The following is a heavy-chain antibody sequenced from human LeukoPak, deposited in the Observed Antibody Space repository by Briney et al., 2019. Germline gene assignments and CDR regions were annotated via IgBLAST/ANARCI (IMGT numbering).Heavy chain of an antibody. V-gene: IGHV3-53*01. CDR2: IYSPGGT. CDR3: ARAEDGDYGLPFDY. Sequence: GGSLRLSCAASGFTVSRHYMSWVRQAPGKGLEWVSIIYSPGGTYYADSVKGRFTISRDNSKNTLYLQMNSLRAEDTAVYYCARAEDGDYGLPFDYWGQGTLVTVSS. CDR1: GFTVSRHY. D-gene: IGHD4-17*01. J-gene: IGHJ4*02.